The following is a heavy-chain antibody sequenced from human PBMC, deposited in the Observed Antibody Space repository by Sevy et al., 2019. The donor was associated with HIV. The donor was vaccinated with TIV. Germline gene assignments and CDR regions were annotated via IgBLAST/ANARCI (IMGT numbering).Heavy chain of an antibody. CDR2: ISSSGSNI. Sequence: GGSLRLSCAASGFTFSDYYMSWIRQAPGKGLEWVSYISSSGSNIYYADSVKGRFTVSRDNAKNSLYLQMNSLRAEDTALYYCARDLHRGLSGSTSGYWGQGTLVTVSS. J-gene: IGHJ4*02. V-gene: IGHV3-11*01. CDR3: ARDLHRGLSGSTSGY. CDR1: GFTFSDYY. D-gene: IGHD3-3*01.